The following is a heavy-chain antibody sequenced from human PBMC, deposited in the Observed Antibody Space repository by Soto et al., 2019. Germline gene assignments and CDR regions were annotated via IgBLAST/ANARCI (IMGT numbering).Heavy chain of an antibody. D-gene: IGHD2-2*01. CDR2: ISGSGSRT. CDR1: AFIFNIYD. J-gene: IGHJ6*03. CDR3: AKGSRQVGVSYFHHYSMDV. V-gene: IGHV3-23*01. Sequence: VQLLESGGGLVQPGGSLRLSCAASAFIFNIYDMTWVRQTPGKGLEWVAAISGSGSRTSYADAVRGRVIISRDNSKNTLYLQMNSLRAEDTAIYYCAKGSRQVGVSYFHHYSMDVWGQGTTVTVSS.